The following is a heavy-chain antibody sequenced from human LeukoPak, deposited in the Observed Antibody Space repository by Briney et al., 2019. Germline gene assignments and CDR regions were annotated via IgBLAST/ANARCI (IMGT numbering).Heavy chain of an antibody. Sequence: PSETLSLTCAVYGGSFSGYYWSWIRQPPGKGLEWIGEINHSGSTNYNPSLKSRVTISVDTSKNQFSLKLSSVTAADTAVYYCARGRPYYYGSGSYNYWGQGTLVTVSS. CDR1: GGSFSGYY. CDR3: ARGRPYYYGSGSYNY. D-gene: IGHD3-10*01. V-gene: IGHV4-34*01. CDR2: INHSGST. J-gene: IGHJ4*02.